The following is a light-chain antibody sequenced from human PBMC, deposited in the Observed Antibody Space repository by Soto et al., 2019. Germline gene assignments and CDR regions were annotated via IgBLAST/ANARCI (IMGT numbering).Light chain of an antibody. CDR3: QQSYSTPRT. Sequence: EIGLTQSPGTLSLSKGERATLSCRASQSVRSSLAWYQQKPGQAPRLLIHGATTRATGIPARFSGSGSGTDFTLTISSLQPEDFATYYCQQSYSTPRTFGPGTKVDIK. V-gene: IGKV3-15*01. CDR1: QSVRSS. J-gene: IGKJ3*01. CDR2: GAT.